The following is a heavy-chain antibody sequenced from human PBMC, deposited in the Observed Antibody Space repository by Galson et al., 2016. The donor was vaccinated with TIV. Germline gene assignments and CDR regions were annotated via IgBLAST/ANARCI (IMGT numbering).Heavy chain of an antibody. CDR2: ISPSGITM. CDR3: TRDVTRMDV. CDR1: GFGFSDYF. D-gene: IGHD5-18*01. Sequence: SLRLSCAASGFGFSDYFMTWVRQAPGKGLEWISDISPSGITMYYADSVKGRFTVSRDNAKSSLYLQMNTLRVEDTAVYYCTRDVTRMDVWGQGTTVTVSS. J-gene: IGHJ6*02. V-gene: IGHV3-11*01.